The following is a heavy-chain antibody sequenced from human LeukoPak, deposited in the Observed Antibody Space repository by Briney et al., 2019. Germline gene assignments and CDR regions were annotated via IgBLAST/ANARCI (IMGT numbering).Heavy chain of an antibody. Sequence: SETLSLTCAIYGGSFSGYYWSWIRQPPGKGLEWIGEINHSGRTNHNPSLKSRVTISVDTSKNQFSLKLSSVTAADTAVYYCARNGPGGSSSGRIDYWGQGTLVTVSS. CDR3: ARNGPGGSSSGRIDY. V-gene: IGHV4-34*01. J-gene: IGHJ4*02. CDR1: GGSFSGYY. D-gene: IGHD6-6*01. CDR2: INHSGRT.